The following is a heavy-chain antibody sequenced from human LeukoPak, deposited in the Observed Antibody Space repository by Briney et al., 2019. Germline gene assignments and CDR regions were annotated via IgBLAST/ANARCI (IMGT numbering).Heavy chain of an antibody. Sequence: GGSLRLSCVVSGFTFSTYWMTWVRQAPGKGLEWVANIRQDGGEKYYVGSVKGRFTISRDNAKNSLYLQMNSLRAEDTAVYYCAPSVGNSAWYFDLWGRGTLVTVSS. V-gene: IGHV3-7*02. CDR3: APSVGNSAWYFDL. J-gene: IGHJ2*01. D-gene: IGHD4-23*01. CDR2: IRQDGGEK. CDR1: GFTFSTYW.